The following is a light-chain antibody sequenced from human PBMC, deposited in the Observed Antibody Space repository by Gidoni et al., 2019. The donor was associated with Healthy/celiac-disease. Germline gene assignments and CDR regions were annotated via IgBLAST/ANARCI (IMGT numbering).Light chain of an antibody. CDR1: QSISSY. CDR3: QQSYSTPLT. CDR2: AAS. J-gene: IGKJ4*01. V-gene: IGKV1-39*01. Sequence: DIQMTHSPSSLSASVGDRVTITCRASQSISSYLNWYQQKPGKAPKLLIYAASSLQSGVPSRFSGSGSGTEFTLTISSLQPEDFATYYCQQSYSTPLTFGGGTKVEIK.